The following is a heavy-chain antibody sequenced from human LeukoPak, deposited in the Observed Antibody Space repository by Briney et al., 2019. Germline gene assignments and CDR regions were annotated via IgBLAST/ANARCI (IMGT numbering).Heavy chain of an antibody. CDR2: INPDTDFT. CDR1: GYRFTDDY. V-gene: IGHV1-2*02. D-gene: IGHD3-16*01. J-gene: IGHJ4*02. Sequence: GASVEVSCKTSGYRFTDDYIHWVRQAPGQGLEWMGWINPDTDFTNYAPKFQGRVIMTRDTSISTAYMEVRRLRYDDTAIYYCAPTSEAYTSNWSVWGQGTLVTVSP. CDR3: APTSEAYTSNWSV.